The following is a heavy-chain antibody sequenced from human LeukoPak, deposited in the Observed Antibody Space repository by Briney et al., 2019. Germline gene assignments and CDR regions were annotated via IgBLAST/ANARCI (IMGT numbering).Heavy chain of an antibody. CDR2: INHSGNT. J-gene: IGHJ4*02. CDR1: GGSISSGSYY. D-gene: IGHD6-13*01. Sequence: PSETLSLSCTASGGSISSGSYYWSWIRQPPGQGLEWTGEINHSGNTNYNPSLNSLVTISLDTSKNQYSLNMSSVTAADTAVYCFARWVVAAAGRTFDFGGQGTLVTVSS. CDR3: ARWVVAAAGRTFDF. V-gene: IGHV4-61*01.